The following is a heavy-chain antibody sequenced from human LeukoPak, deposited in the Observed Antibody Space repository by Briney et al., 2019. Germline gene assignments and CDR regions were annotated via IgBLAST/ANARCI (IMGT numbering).Heavy chain of an antibody. CDR1: GDSVTSISSYY. V-gene: IGHV4-59*08. J-gene: IGHJ5*02. CDR3: ARQFDP. Sequence: SETLSLTCTVSGDSVTSISSYYWSWIRQPPGKGLEWIGLIYYSGTTNYNPSLKSRVTISLDTSKNHFSLKPTSVTAADTAVYYCARQFDPWGQGTLVTVSS. CDR2: IYYSGTT.